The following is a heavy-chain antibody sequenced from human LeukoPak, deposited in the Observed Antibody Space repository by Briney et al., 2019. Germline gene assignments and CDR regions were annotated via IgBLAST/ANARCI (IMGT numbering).Heavy chain of an antibody. CDR2: INAGNGNT. CDR1: GFTFSSYA. Sequence: GRSLRLSCAASGFTFSSYAMHWVRQAPGQRLEWMGWINAGNGNTKYSQKFQGRVTITRDTSASTAYMELSSLRSEDTAVYYCARDRRGIITMVRGVEFYWFDPWGQGTLVTVSS. D-gene: IGHD3-10*01. V-gene: IGHV1-3*01. CDR3: ARDRRGIITMVRGVEFYWFDP. J-gene: IGHJ5*02.